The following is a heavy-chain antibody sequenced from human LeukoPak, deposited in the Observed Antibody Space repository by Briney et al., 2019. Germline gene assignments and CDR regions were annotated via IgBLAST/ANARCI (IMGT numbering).Heavy chain of an antibody. CDR3: ARDRQVPAAIYYYYYGMDV. CDR2: ISAYNGNT. D-gene: IGHD2-2*01. J-gene: IGHJ6*02. CDR1: GYTFTSYG. V-gene: IGHV1-18*01. Sequence: SVKVSCKASGYTFTSYGISWVRQAPGQGLEWMGWISAYNGNTNYAQKLQGRVTMTTDTSTSTAYMELRSLRSDDTAVYYCARDRQVPAAIYYYYYGMDVWGQGTTVTVSS.